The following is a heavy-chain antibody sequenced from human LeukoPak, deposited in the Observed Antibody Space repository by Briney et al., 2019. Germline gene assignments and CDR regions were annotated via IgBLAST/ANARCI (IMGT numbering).Heavy chain of an antibody. Sequence: ASVKVSCKASGYTFTSYGISWVRQAPGQGLEWMGWISAYNGNTNYAQKLQGRVTMTTDTSTSTAYMELRSLRSDDTAVYYCARRPIAAAPYYYYGMDVWGQGTTVTVSS. CDR2: ISAYNGNT. D-gene: IGHD6-13*01. CDR3: ARRPIAAAPYYYYGMDV. V-gene: IGHV1-18*01. CDR1: GYTFTSYG. J-gene: IGHJ6*02.